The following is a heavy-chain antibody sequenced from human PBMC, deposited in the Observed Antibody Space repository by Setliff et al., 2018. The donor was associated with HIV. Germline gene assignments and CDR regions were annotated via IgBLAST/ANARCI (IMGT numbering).Heavy chain of an antibody. CDR3: AKAFVVGATLFDH. CDR2: ISYDGIDK. J-gene: IGHJ4*02. Sequence: GGSLRLSCAASGFTFSDYAMHWVCQAPGKGLEWVATISYDGIDKYYTDSVQDRFSISRDNSKNTLYLQMNSLRAEDTAVYYCAKAFVVGATLFDHWGQGTPVTVSS. D-gene: IGHD1-26*01. CDR1: GFTFSDYA. V-gene: IGHV3-30*04.